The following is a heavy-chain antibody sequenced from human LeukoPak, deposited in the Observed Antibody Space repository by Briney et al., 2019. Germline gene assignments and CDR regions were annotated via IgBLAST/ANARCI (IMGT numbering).Heavy chain of an antibody. CDR1: GGSISSGDYY. J-gene: IGHJ4*02. V-gene: IGHV4-61*02. Sequence: SETLSLTCTVSGGSISSGDYYWSWIRQPAGKGLEWIGRIYTSGSTNYNPSLKSRVTMSVDTSKNQFSLKLSSVTAADTAVYYCARDSMVRGVIRFDYWGQGTLVTVSS. D-gene: IGHD3-10*01. CDR2: IYTSGST. CDR3: ARDSMVRGVIRFDY.